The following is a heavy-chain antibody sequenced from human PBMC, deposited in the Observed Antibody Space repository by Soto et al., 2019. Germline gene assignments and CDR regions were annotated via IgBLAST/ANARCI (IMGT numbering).Heavy chain of an antibody. CDR2: IKSKTDGGTT. V-gene: IGHV3-15*07. J-gene: IGHJ4*02. CDR3: TTEYDFWSGYYPGGDY. D-gene: IGHD3-3*01. Sequence: GGSLRLSCAASGFTFSNAWMNWVRQAPGKGLEWVGRIKSKTDGGTTDYAAPVKGRFTISRDDSKNTLYLQMNSLKTADTAVYYCTTEYDFWSGYYPGGDYWGQGTLVTVSS. CDR1: GFTFSNAW.